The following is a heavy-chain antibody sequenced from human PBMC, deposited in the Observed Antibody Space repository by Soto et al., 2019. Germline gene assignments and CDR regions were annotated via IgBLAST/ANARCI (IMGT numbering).Heavy chain of an antibody. Sequence: SVKVSCKASGGTFSSYTISWVRQAPGQGLEWMGRIIPIPGIANYAQKFQGRVTITADKSTSTAYMELSSLRSEDTAVYYCARDRFLAAREYYYYYYYMDVWGKGTTVTVSS. CDR3: ARDRFLAAREYYYYYYYMDV. V-gene: IGHV1-69*04. CDR1: GGTFSSYT. CDR2: IIPIPGIA. D-gene: IGHD6-6*01. J-gene: IGHJ6*03.